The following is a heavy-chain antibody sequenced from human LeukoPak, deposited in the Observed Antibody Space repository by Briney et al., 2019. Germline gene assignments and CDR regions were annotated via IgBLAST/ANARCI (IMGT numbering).Heavy chain of an antibody. D-gene: IGHD2-2*01. Sequence: SVKFSCKASGGTFSSYAISWVRQAPGQGLEWMGGVIPIFGTANYAQKFQGRVTITTDESTSTAYMELSSLRSEDTAVYYCAGNIVVVPAAMLASSSSLDYWGQGTLVTVSS. CDR2: VIPIFGTA. CDR3: AGNIVVVPAAMLASSSSLDY. J-gene: IGHJ4*02. V-gene: IGHV1-69*05. CDR1: GGTFSSYA.